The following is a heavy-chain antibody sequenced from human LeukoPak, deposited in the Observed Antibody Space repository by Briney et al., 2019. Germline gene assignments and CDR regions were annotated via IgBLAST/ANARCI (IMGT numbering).Heavy chain of an antibody. CDR3: ARGRRDGYNYLYYFDY. CDR2: MYSGGTT. Sequence: GGSLRLSCAASGFTVSSNYMSWFRQAPGKGLEWVSVMYSGGTTYYADSVKGRFTFSRDNSKNTLYLQMNSLSAADTAVYFCARGRRDGYNYLYYFDYWGQGTLVTVSS. CDR1: GFTVSSNY. D-gene: IGHD5-24*01. V-gene: IGHV3-53*01. J-gene: IGHJ4*02.